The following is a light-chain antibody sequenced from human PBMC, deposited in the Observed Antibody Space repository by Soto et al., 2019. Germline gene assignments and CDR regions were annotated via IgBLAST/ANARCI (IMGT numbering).Light chain of an antibody. V-gene: IGKV1-17*03. J-gene: IGKJ4*01. CDR3: LQHNSYPLT. CDR1: QGTSNY. CDR2: AAS. Sequence: DMQITQSPSAMSSSLGDRHTITCRASQGTSNYLAWFQQKPGKGPKRLIYAASSLQRGVPSRFSGSGSRTEFPLTITSLQPEDFATYYCLQHNSYPLTFGGGTKVDIK.